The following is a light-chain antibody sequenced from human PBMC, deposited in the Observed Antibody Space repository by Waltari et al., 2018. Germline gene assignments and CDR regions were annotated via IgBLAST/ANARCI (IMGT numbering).Light chain of an antibody. J-gene: IGLJ2*01. Sequence: QSALTQPPSVSGSPGQSVTISCTGTSSDVGSHNRVSWYQQPPGTAPKLMIYEVSNRPSGVPDRFSGSKSGNTASLTISGLQAEDEADYYCSSYTSSSMVVFGGGTKLTVL. CDR3: SSYTSSSMVV. CDR1: SSDVGSHNR. V-gene: IGLV2-18*02. CDR2: EVS.